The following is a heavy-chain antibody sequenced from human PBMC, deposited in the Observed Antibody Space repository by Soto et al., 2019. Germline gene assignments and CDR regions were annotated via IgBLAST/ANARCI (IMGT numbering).Heavy chain of an antibody. D-gene: IGHD1-26*01. J-gene: IGHJ6*02. V-gene: IGHV1-69*13. CDR1: GGTFSSYA. CDR2: IIPIFGTA. Sequence: GASVKVSCKASGGTFSSYAISWVRQAPGQGLEWMGGIIPIFGTANYAQKFQGRVTITADESTGTAYMELSSLRSEDTAVYYCATKYSGSSSSSGGAVLRAGIYYYYYGMDVWGQGTTVTVSS. CDR3: ATKYSGSSSSSGGAVLRAGIYYYYYGMDV.